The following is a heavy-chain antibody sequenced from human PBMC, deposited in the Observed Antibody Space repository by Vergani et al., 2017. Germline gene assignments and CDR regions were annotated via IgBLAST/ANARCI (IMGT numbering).Heavy chain of an antibody. V-gene: IGHV4-34*01. D-gene: IGHD6-19*01. CDR3: ARGGVIPIAVAFDD. CDR2: INHSGST. CDR1: GGSFSGYY. J-gene: IGHJ4*02. Sequence: QVQLQQWGAGLLKPSETLSLTCAVYGGSFSGYYWSWIRQPPGKGLEWIGEINHSGSTNYNPSLKSRVTISVDTSKNQFSLKLSSVTAADTAVYYCARGGVIPIAVAFDDWGQGTLVSVSS.